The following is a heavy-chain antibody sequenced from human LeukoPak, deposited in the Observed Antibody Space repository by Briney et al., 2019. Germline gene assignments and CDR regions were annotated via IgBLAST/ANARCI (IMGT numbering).Heavy chain of an antibody. J-gene: IGHJ4*02. Sequence: PSETLSLTCAVDGTSFSGCYWSWIRQPPGKGLEWIGEISHSGSTTYNPSLKSRVTISVDTSKKQFSLKLTSVTAADTAVYYCAIPPTGYSSGWYVYWGQGTLVTVSS. CDR3: AIPPTGYSSGWYVY. CDR2: ISHSGST. D-gene: IGHD6-19*01. CDR1: GTSFSGCY. V-gene: IGHV4-34*01.